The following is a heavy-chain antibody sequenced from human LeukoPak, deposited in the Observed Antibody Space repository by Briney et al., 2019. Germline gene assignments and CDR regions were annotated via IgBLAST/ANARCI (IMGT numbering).Heavy chain of an antibody. CDR3: AGEKPQQGAGP. CDR1: GGSITSTSYY. Sequence: PSETLSLTCTVSGGSITSTSYYWVWIRQPPGKGLEWIGSIYYSGSTYYNPSLKSRVTISVDTSKNQFSLKLSSVTAADTAVYYCAGEKPQQGAGPWGQGTLVTVSS. CDR2: IYYSGST. D-gene: IGHD6-19*01. J-gene: IGHJ5*02. V-gene: IGHV4-39*07.